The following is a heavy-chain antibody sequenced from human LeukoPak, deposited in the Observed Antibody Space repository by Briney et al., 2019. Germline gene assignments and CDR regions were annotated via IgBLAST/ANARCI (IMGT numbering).Heavy chain of an antibody. V-gene: IGHV3-33*01. D-gene: IGHD4-11*01. CDR3: ARDAGGAFGNYVNYFDY. Sequence: GTSLRLSCAASGLILSSYGIHWDRQAPGKGLEWVAVIWYDGTNIYYGDSVKGRFSISRDNSKNTVYLQMDSLRAEDTAVYYCARDAGGAFGNYVNYFDYWGQGTLVTVSS. J-gene: IGHJ4*02. CDR2: IWYDGTNI. CDR1: GLILSSYG.